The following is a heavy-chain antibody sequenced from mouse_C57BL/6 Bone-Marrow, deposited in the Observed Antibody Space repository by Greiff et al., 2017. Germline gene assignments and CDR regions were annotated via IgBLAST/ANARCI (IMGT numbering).Heavy chain of an antibody. V-gene: IGHV5-4*01. Sequence: EVHLVESGGGLVKPGGSLKLSCAASGFTFSSYAMSWVRQTPEKRLEWVATISDGGSYTYYPDNVKGRFTISRDNAKNNLYLQMSHLKSEDTAMYYCARGGYGYPAWFAYWGKGTLVTVSA. J-gene: IGHJ3*01. CDR2: ISDGGSYT. CDR3: ARGGYGYPAWFAY. D-gene: IGHD2-2*01. CDR1: GFTFSSYA.